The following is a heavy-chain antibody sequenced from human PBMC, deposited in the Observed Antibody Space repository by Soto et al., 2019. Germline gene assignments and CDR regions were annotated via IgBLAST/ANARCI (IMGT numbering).Heavy chain of an antibody. Sequence: SETLSLTCTVSGGSISSYYWSWIRQPAGKGLEWIGRIYTSGSTNYNPSLKSRVTMSVDTSKNQFSLKLSSVTAADTAVYYCARDNPLMGHYDFWSGYPTNNWFDPWGQGTLVTVSS. V-gene: IGHV4-4*07. CDR1: GGSISSYY. CDR2: IYTSGST. CDR3: ARDNPLMGHYDFWSGYPTNNWFDP. J-gene: IGHJ5*02. D-gene: IGHD3-3*01.